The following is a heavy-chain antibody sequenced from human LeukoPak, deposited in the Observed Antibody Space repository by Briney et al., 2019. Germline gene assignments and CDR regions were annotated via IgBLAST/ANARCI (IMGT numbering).Heavy chain of an antibody. J-gene: IGHJ6*03. Sequence: GGSLRLSCAASGFNVSMKYMTWVRQAPGKGLEWVSVIFSGGTTYYGDSVKGRFTFSRDNSKNMMYLQMNSLRAEDAAVYYCARFSGPGMQHYYYYMDVWGTGTTVTVSS. CDR1: GFNVSMKY. CDR3: ARFSGPGMQHYYYYMDV. CDR2: IFSGGTT. V-gene: IGHV3-53*01. D-gene: IGHD3-10*01.